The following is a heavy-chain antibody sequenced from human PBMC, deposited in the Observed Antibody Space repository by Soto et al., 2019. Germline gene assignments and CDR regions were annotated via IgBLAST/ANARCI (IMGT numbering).Heavy chain of an antibody. CDR1: GFTFSSYS. Sequence: VGSLRLSCAASGFTFSSYSMNWVRQAPGKGLEWVSSISSSSSYIYYADSVKGRFTISRDNAKNSLYLQMNSLRAEDTAVYYCARDGSGSYYNLNWFDPWGQGTLVTVSS. V-gene: IGHV3-21*01. CDR3: ARDGSGSYYNLNWFDP. CDR2: ISSSSSYI. J-gene: IGHJ5*02. D-gene: IGHD3-10*01.